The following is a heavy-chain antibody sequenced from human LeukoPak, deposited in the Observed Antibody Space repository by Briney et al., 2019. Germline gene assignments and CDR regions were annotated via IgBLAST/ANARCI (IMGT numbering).Heavy chain of an antibody. CDR3: AKRHHFGFLDS. Sequence: GGSLRLSCAASGVMFPSYWMTWVRQAPGKGLEWVANIKQDGSEKYYVDSVKGRFTISRDNAKNSVYLQMNSLRAEDTAVYYCAKRHHFGFLDSWGQGTLVAVSS. J-gene: IGHJ4*02. CDR1: GVMFPSYW. V-gene: IGHV3-7*02. D-gene: IGHD6-25*01. CDR2: IKQDGSEK.